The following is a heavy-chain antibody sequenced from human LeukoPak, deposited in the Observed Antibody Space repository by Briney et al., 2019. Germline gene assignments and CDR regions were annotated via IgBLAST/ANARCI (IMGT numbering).Heavy chain of an antibody. CDR3: ARTTSLTASGYDC. CDR2: MNPYSGDR. CDR1: GYTFTTYH. D-gene: IGHD4-17*01. Sequence: ASLKVSCKTSGYTFTTYHINWVRQVTGQGLEWLGWMNPYSGDRGYAQKFQGRLSITSDASISTAYMELSSLKSDDTAVYFCARTTSLTASGYDCWGQGTLVTVSA. V-gene: IGHV1-8*03. J-gene: IGHJ4*02.